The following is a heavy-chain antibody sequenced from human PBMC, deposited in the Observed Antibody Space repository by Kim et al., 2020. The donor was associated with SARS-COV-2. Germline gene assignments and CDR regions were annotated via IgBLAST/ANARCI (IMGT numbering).Heavy chain of an antibody. D-gene: IGHD3-16*02. CDR3: ASALGH. Sequence: YTSGLTSYHPSLQGRVTMSVDMSKNQFSLKLSSVTAADTAVYYCASALGHWGQGTLVTVSS. J-gene: IGHJ4*02. CDR2: YTSGLT. V-gene: IGHV4-4*07.